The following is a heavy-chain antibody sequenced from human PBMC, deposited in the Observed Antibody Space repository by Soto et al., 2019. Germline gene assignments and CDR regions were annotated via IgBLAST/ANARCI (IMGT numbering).Heavy chain of an antibody. CDR3: AKIADSSGYPPFDY. CDR1: GFTFSSYA. CDR2: ISGSGGST. Sequence: GVLRLSCAASGFTFSSYAMSWVRQAPGEGLEWVSAISGSGGSTYYADSVKGRFTISRDNSKNTLYLQMNSLRAEDTAVYYCAKIADSSGYPPFDYWGQGTLVTVSS. J-gene: IGHJ4*02. V-gene: IGHV3-23*01. D-gene: IGHD3-22*01.